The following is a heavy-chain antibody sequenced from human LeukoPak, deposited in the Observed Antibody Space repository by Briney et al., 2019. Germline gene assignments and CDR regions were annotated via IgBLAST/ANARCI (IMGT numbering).Heavy chain of an antibody. CDR2: IYYSGST. CDR3: ARDPYSSSWYGGWFDP. Sequence: PSETLSLTCTVSGGSISSYYWSWIRQPPGKGLEWIGYIYYSGSTNYNPSLKSRVTISVDTSKNQFSLKLSSVTAADTAVCYCARDPYSSSWYGGWFDPWGQGTLVTVSS. CDR1: GGSISSYY. V-gene: IGHV4-59*01. J-gene: IGHJ5*02. D-gene: IGHD6-13*01.